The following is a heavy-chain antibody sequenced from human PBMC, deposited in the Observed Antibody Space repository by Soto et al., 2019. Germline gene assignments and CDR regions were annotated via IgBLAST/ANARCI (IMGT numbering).Heavy chain of an antibody. CDR2: GSCIGGSA. CDR3: SEGSYSGFDY. D-gene: IGHD2-21*01. J-gene: IGHJ4*02. V-gene: IGHV3-23*01. Sequence: GSLLLSCSASACTFSSYAISWVLQAPGKGLEWVSSGSCIGGSAYYAHSVKGRFTISRDNYKKTLYLQMNSMRAEDTAVYYCSEGSYSGFDYWGQGPLVTLSS. CDR1: ACTFSSYA.